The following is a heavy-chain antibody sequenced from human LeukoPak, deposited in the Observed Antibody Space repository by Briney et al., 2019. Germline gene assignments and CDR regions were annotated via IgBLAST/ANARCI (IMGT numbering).Heavy chain of an antibody. V-gene: IGHV3-23*01. CDR3: AARWGYSSGDY. CDR1: GFTFSSYA. CDR2: ISGSGGST. D-gene: IGHD3-22*01. Sequence: GGSLRLSCAASGFTFSSYAMSGVRQAPGKGLEWVSAISGSGGSTYYADSVKGRFTISRDNSKNTLYLQMNSLRAEDTAVYYCAARWGYSSGDYWGQGTLVTVSS. J-gene: IGHJ4*02.